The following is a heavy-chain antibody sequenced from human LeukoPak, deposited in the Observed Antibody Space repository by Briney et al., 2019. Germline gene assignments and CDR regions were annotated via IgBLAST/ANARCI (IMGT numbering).Heavy chain of an antibody. CDR1: GGSISSYY. CDR3: ARARSGSYYNGYYIDY. J-gene: IGHJ4*02. CDR2: IYYSGST. Sequence: PSETLSLTCTVSGGSISSYYWSWIRQPPGKGLEWIGYIYYSGSTNYNPSLKSRVTISVDTSKNQFSLKLSSVTAADTAVYYCARARSGSYYNGYYIDYWGQGTLVTVSS. D-gene: IGHD3-10*01. V-gene: IGHV4-59*08.